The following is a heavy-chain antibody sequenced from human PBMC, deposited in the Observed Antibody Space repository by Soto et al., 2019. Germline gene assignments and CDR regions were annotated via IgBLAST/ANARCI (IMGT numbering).Heavy chain of an antibody. CDR3: TTAPIAVAGTLAFDI. V-gene: IGHV3-15*01. CDR1: GFTFSNAW. J-gene: IGHJ3*02. CDR2: IKSKTDGGTT. Sequence: GGSLRLSCAASGFTFSNAWMSWVRQAPGKGLEWVGRIKSKTDGGTTDYAAPVKGRFTISRDDSKNTLYLQMNSLKTEDTAVYYCTTAPIAVAGTLAFDIWGQGTMVTVS. D-gene: IGHD6-19*01.